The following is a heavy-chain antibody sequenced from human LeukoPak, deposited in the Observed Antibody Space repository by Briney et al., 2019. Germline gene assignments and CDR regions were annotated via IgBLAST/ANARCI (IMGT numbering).Heavy chain of an antibody. CDR1: GGSISSSSYY. D-gene: IGHD2-15*01. CDR2: IYYSGRT. Sequence: SETLSLTCTVSGGSISSSSYYWGWIRQPPGKGLEWIGSIYYSGRTYYNPSLKSRVTISVDTSKNQFSLKLSSVTAADTAVYYCARRPTCSGGSCYSGFDYWGQGTLVTVSS. J-gene: IGHJ4*02. V-gene: IGHV4-39*01. CDR3: ARRPTCSGGSCYSGFDY.